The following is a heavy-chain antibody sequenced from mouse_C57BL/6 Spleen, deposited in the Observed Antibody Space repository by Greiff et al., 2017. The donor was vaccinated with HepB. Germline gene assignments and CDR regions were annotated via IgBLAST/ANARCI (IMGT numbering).Heavy chain of an antibody. D-gene: IGHD2-3*01. Sequence: QVQLQQPGAELVKPGASVKLSCKASGYTFTSYWMHWVKQRPGQGLEWIGMIHPNSGRTNYNEKFKSKATLTVDKSSSTAYMQLSSLTSEDSAVYYCARDGYYHYYAMDYWGQGTSVTVSS. CDR3: ARDGYYHYYAMDY. V-gene: IGHV1-64*01. J-gene: IGHJ4*01. CDR2: IHPNSGRT. CDR1: GYTFTSYW.